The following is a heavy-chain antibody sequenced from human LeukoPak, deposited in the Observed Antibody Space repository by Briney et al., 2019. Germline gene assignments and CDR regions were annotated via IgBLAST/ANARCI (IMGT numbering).Heavy chain of an antibody. CDR3: AKDQSSSWYLGEFDY. V-gene: IGHV3-21*04. CDR2: ITSSSRYI. CDR1: GFTFSAST. Sequence: GGSLRLSCAASGFTFSASTMDWVRQALGKGLEWVSSITSSSRYIYYADSLEGRFTISRDNAKNSLYLQMNSLRAEDTALYYCAKDQSSSWYLGEFDYWGQGTLVTVSS. D-gene: IGHD6-13*01. J-gene: IGHJ4*02.